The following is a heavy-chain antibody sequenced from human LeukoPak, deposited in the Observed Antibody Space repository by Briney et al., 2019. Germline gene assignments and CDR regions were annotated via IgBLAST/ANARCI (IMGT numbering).Heavy chain of an antibody. CDR2: ISSSSSYI. CDR3: ARETVVTPYFDY. D-gene: IGHD4-23*01. Sequence: GGSLRLSCAASGFTFSSYSMNWVRQAPGKGLEWVSSISSSSSYIYYADSVKGRFTISRDNAKNSLYLQTNSLRAEDTAVYYCARETVVTPYFDYWGQGTLVTVSS. J-gene: IGHJ4*02. CDR1: GFTFSSYS. V-gene: IGHV3-21*01.